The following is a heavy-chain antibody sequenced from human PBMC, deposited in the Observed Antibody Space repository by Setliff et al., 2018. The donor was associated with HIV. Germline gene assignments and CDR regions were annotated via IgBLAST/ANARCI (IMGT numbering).Heavy chain of an antibody. D-gene: IGHD3-9*01. CDR1: GYTFSDYF. J-gene: IGHJ4*02. CDR2: IHPNRGGT. CDR3: ASPRLDWSFSHFDY. V-gene: IGHV1-2*02. Sequence: ASVKVSCKASGYTFSDYFIHWVRQAPGQGLEWMGWIHPNRGGTNYAQKFQGRVTADQSTSTAYMELSGLTSEDTAVYYCASPRLDWSFSHFDYWGQGTPVTVS.